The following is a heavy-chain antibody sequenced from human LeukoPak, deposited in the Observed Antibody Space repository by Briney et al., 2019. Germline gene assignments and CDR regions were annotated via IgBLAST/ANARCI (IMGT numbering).Heavy chain of an antibody. D-gene: IGHD3-22*01. CDR3: ARDDYYYDSSGYYY. CDR2: IYHNGST. Sequence: SETLSLTCTVSGGSLRRTGYCWGWIRQPPGKGLEWIGSIYHNGSTYYNPSLKSRVTISVDTSKNQFSLKLSSVTAADTAVYYCARDDYYYDSSGYYYWGPGTLVTVSS. V-gene: IGHV4-39*07. J-gene: IGHJ4*02. CDR1: GGSLRRTGYC.